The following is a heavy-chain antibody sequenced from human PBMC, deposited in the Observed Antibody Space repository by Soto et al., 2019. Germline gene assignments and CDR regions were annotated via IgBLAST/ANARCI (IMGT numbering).Heavy chain of an antibody. CDR3: ASRDYHAFHI. V-gene: IGHV4-4*02. Sequence: QVQLQESGPGLVKPSGTLSLTCAVSGGSISSSNWWSWVRQPPGKGLEWIGEIYHSGSTNYNPPLQTRVTISVDKSKNQFSLKLSSVTAADTAVYYCASRDYHAFHIWGQGTMITVS. J-gene: IGHJ3*02. CDR2: IYHSGST. D-gene: IGHD3-10*01. CDR1: GGSISSSNW.